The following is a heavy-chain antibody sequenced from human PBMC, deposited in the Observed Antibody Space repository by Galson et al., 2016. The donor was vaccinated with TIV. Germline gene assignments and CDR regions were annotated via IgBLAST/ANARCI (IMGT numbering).Heavy chain of an antibody. CDR2: ISSGGST. CDR3: ARDRRRCGNECSLYYYYGMDV. J-gene: IGHJ6*02. V-gene: IGHV3-66*02. Sequence: SLRLSCAASAFSVNGNYMSWVRQAPGKGLEWVSIISSGGSTNYADSVKGRFTIGKDDSKNILYLQMNNLRVEDTAVYFCARDRRRCGNECSLYYYYGMDVWGQGTTVTVSS. D-gene: IGHD2-21*01. CDR1: AFSVNGNY.